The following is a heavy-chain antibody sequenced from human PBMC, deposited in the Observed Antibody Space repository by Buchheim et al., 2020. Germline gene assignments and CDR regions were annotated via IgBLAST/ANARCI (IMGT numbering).Heavy chain of an antibody. J-gene: IGHJ2*01. CDR2: ISNDGRT. CDR1: GFTVSNNQ. V-gene: IGHV3-66*01. CDR3: ARGQGYFDL. Sequence: EVHLVESGGGLVLFRGSLRLSCAASGFTVSNNQMTWVRQTPGKGLEWVSHISNDGRTSYADSVKGRFTIARDNSKNTLFLQMNSLRDEDTAVYYCARGQGYFDLWGRGTL.